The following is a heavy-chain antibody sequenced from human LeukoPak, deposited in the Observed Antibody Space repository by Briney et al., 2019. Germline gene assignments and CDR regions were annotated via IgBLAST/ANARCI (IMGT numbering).Heavy chain of an antibody. CDR3: ARWNLGSDY. CDR1: GFTFSSYT. J-gene: IGHJ4*02. Sequence: GSLRLSCAASGFTFSSYTMNWVRHPPGKGLEWVSNIGTSSTTIYYADSVKGRFTISRDNTKNSLYLQMNSLRAEDTGVYYCARWNLGSDYWGQGTLVTVSS. CDR2: IGTSSTTI. D-gene: IGHD1-1*01. V-gene: IGHV3-48*04.